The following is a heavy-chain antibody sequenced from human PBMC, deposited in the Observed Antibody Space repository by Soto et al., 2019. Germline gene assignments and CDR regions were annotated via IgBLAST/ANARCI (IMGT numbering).Heavy chain of an antibody. CDR3: ARDLGYCSSTSCYRWFDP. J-gene: IGHJ5*02. Sequence: ASVKVSCKASGHTFTGYYMHWVRQAPGQGLEWMGWINPNSGGTNYAQKFQGWVTMTRDTSISTAYMELSRLRSGDTAVYYCARDLGYCSSTSCYRWFDPWGQGTLVTVSS. CDR1: GHTFTGYY. D-gene: IGHD2-2*02. V-gene: IGHV1-2*04. CDR2: INPNSGGT.